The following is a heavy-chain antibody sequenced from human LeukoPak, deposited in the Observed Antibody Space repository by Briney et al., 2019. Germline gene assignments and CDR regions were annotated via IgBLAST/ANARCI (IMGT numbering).Heavy chain of an antibody. V-gene: IGHV4-38-2*02. Sequence: SETLSLTCTVSGYSISSGYYWGWIRQPPGKGLEWIGSIYHSGSTYYNPSLKSRVTISVDTSKNQFSLKLSSVTAADTAVYYCARGGYSYGYGYFDYWGQGTLVTVSS. CDR2: IYHSGST. D-gene: IGHD5-18*01. CDR1: GYSISSGYY. CDR3: ARGGYSYGYGYFDY. J-gene: IGHJ4*02.